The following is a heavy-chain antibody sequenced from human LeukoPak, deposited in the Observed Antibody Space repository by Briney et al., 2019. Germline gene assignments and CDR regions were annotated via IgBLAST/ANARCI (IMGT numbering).Heavy chain of an antibody. CDR1: GFTFSSYW. D-gene: IGHD6-6*01. J-gene: IGHJ3*02. V-gene: IGHV3-74*01. CDR3: ARELHSSSGAFDI. CDR2: INSDGSST. Sequence: GALRLSCAASGFTFSSYWMHWVRQAPGKGLVWVSRINSDGSSTSYADSVKGRFTISRDNAKNTLYLQMNSLRAEDTAVYYCARELHSSSGAFDIWGQGTMVTVSS.